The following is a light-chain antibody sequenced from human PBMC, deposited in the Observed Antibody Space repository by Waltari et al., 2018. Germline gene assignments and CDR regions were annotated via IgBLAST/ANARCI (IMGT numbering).Light chain of an antibody. Sequence: QSVLTPPPSVSGAPGQRVTISCPGTSSNIGARYAVLWYIQLPGTAPNLPVFDNTDRPAGVPDRCSGSRYGTSASLAISGLQAEDEAVYYCQSYDMRLGGSVVFGGGTKLTVL. V-gene: IGLV1-40*01. CDR1: SSNIGARYA. CDR3: QSYDMRLGGSVV. J-gene: IGLJ2*01. CDR2: DNT.